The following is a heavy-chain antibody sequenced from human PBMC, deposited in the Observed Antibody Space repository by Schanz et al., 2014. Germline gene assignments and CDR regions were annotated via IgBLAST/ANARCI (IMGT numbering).Heavy chain of an antibody. CDR3: AKDPYGMDV. CDR2: IGGSGGST. Sequence: LVESGGGLVQPGGSLRLSCAASGFTVSNNYMSWVRQAPGKGLEWVSGIGGSGGSTDYADSVKGRFTISRDNSKNTLYLQMNSLRAEDTAVYYCAKDPYGMDVWGQGTTVTVSS. CDR1: GFTVSNNY. J-gene: IGHJ6*02. V-gene: IGHV3-66*02.